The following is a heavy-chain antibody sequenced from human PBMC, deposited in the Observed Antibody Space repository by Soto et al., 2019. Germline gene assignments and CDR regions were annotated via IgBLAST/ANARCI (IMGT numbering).Heavy chain of an antibody. V-gene: IGHV1-8*01. D-gene: IGHD4-17*01. Sequence: QVQLVQSGAEVKKPGASVTVSCKASGYTFTSYDINWVRQGTGQGLEWMGWMNPNSGNTGYAQKFQGRVTMSRNTSISTAYTELSSLRSEDTAVYYCAMTLYGDNVDSWGQGTLVSVSS. CDR3: AMTLYGDNVDS. CDR2: MNPNSGNT. J-gene: IGHJ4*02. CDR1: GYTFTSYD.